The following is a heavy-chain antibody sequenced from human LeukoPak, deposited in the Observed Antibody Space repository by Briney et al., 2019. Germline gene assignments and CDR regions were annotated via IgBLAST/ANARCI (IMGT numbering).Heavy chain of an antibody. CDR1: GFTFSSYG. Sequence: PGRSLRLSCATSGFTFSSYGMHWVRQAPGKGLEWVAVISYDGSNKYYADSVKGRFTISRDNSKNTLYLQMNSLRAEDTAVYYCAKDSRLGYYDILTPDHAFDMWGQGTMVTVSS. CDR2: ISYDGSNK. J-gene: IGHJ3*02. D-gene: IGHD3-9*01. CDR3: AKDSRLGYYDILTPDHAFDM. V-gene: IGHV3-30*18.